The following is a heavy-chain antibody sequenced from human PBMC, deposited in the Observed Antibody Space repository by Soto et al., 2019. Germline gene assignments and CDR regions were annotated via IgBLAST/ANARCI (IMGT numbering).Heavy chain of an antibody. D-gene: IGHD6-19*01. V-gene: IGHV4-39*01. CDR3: ARRTVNIRTFYSGLKTHCFDY. J-gene: IGHJ4*02. Sequence: SETRCLTCAVSGGSISRSSYYGGWIRQPPGKGLEWIGSIYYSGSTYYTPSLQSRVAISVDTSKNQFSLKLNSVTAADTAVYYCARRTVNIRTFYSGLKTHCFDYWGQGTLVTVSS. CDR1: GGSISRSSYY. CDR2: IYYSGST.